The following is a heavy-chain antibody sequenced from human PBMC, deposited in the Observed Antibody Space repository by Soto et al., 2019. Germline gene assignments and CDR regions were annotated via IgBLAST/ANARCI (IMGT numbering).Heavy chain of an antibody. V-gene: IGHV1-69*02. J-gene: IGHJ4*02. D-gene: IGHD3-10*01. Sequence: QVQLVQSGAEVKKPGSSVRVSCKASGDTFTFYSINWVRQAPGLGLEWMGRINPILSMSNYAQRFQGRVTMTADKSTSTDYTELSSLRSEDTAMYYCASSYGSGYRAFDYWGQGALVTVSS. CDR1: GDTFTFYS. CDR3: ASSYGSGYRAFDY. CDR2: INPILSMS.